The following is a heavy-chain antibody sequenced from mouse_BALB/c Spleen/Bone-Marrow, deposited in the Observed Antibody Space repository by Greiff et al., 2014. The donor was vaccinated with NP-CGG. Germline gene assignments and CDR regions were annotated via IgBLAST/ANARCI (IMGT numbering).Heavy chain of an antibody. Sequence: VQLQQSGAELVKPGASVKLSCTASGFNIKDTYMHWVKQRPEQGLEWIGRIDPANGNTKYDPRFQGKATITADASSNTAYLQLSSRTSEVTAGDYCTGRYGWFAYWGQGTLVTVSA. CDR3: TGRYGWFAY. CDR1: GFNIKDTY. CDR2: IDPANGNT. V-gene: IGHV14-3*02. J-gene: IGHJ3*01. D-gene: IGHD2-14*01.